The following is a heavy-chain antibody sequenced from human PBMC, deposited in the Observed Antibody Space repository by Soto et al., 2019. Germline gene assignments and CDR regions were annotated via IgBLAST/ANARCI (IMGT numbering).Heavy chain of an antibody. CDR2: IVVGSVNT. D-gene: IGHD3-3*01. CDR1: GFTFTSSA. Sequence: QMQLVQSGPEVKKPGTSVKVSCKASGFTFTSSAVQWVRQARGQRLEWIGWIVVGSVNTNYAQKFQERVTITRDMSKSTAYMELSSLRSEDTAVYYCAAVSSGVALIAYWGQGTLVTVSS. V-gene: IGHV1-58*01. J-gene: IGHJ4*02. CDR3: AAVSSGVALIAY.